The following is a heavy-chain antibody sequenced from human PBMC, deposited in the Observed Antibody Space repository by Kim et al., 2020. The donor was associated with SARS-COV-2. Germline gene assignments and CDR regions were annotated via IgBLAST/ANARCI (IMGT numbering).Heavy chain of an antibody. CDR3: ARVGEYSGYDGFFDY. D-gene: IGHD5-12*01. V-gene: IGHV3-7*01. CDR2: IKQDGSEK. Sequence: LSLTCAASGFTFSSYWMSWVRQAPGKGLEWVANIKQDGSEKYYVDSVKGRFTISRDNAKNSLYLQMNSLRAEDTAVYYCARVGEYSGYDGFFDYWGQGTRVTVSS. CDR1: GFTFSSYW. J-gene: IGHJ4*02.